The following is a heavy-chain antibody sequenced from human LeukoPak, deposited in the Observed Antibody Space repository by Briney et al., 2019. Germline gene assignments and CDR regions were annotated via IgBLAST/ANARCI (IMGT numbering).Heavy chain of an antibody. V-gene: IGHV3-64D*09. CDR2: ISSKGGST. D-gene: IGHD4-17*01. CDR1: GFNFSTYT. J-gene: IGHJ6*02. CDR3: VRAVTREDYYYYGMDV. Sequence: PGGSLRLSCSASGFNFSTYTMHWVRQAPGKGLEYVSAISSKGGSTYYADSVKGRFTISRDNSKNTLYLQMSSLRAEDTAVYYCVRAVTREDYYYYGMDVWGQGTTVTVSS.